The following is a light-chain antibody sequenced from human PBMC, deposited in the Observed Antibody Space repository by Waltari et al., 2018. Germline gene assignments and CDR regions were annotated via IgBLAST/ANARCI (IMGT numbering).Light chain of an antibody. V-gene: IGLV2-14*01. CDR3: NSYTSSVTYV. J-gene: IGLJ1*01. Sequence: QSALTQPASVSGSPGQSITVSCTGTSSDVGGYNYVSWYQQHPGKAPKLMIYDVSKRPSGVSNRFSASKSGNTASLASSGLQVEDEADYYCNSYTSSVTYVFGTGTKVTFL. CDR1: SSDVGGYNY. CDR2: DVS.